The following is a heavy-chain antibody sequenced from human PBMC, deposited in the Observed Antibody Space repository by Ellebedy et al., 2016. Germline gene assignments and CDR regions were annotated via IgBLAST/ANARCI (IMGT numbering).Heavy chain of an antibody. CDR3: AKEPPVVGNYFYGMDV. CDR1: GFTLRNSV. V-gene: IGHV3-13*01. CDR2: VDPVGRI. J-gene: IGHJ6*02. D-gene: IGHD2-15*01. Sequence: GESLKISXEASGFTLRNSVMHWVRQVTGKVLEWVSSVDPVGRIFYKDSVKGRFTISREAAKNSLYLQMNSLRAEDTALYYCAKEPPVVGNYFYGMDVWGQGTTVTVSS.